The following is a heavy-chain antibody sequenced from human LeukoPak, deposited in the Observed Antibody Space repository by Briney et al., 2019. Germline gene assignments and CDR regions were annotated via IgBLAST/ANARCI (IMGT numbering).Heavy chain of an antibody. CDR2: ISYDGSNK. V-gene: IGHV3-30-3*01. D-gene: IGHD3-3*01. CDR3: ARAYYDFWSGPDY. CDR1: GFTFSSYA. J-gene: IGHJ4*02. Sequence: GGSLRLSCAASGFTFSSYAMHWVRQAPGKGLEWVAVISYDGSNKYYADSVKGRFTISSDNSKNTLYLQMNSLRAEDTAVYYCARAYYDFWSGPDYWGQGTLVTVSS.